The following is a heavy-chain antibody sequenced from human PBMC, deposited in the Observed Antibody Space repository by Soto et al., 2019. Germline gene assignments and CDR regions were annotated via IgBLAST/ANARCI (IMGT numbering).Heavy chain of an antibody. CDR1: GYTFTSYD. J-gene: IGHJ5*02. CDR2: MNPKSGNT. Sequence: ASVKVSCKASGYTFTSYDINWVRQATGQGLEWMGCMNPKSGNTGYAQKLQGRVTMTRNTSIITAYMELSSLRSEDTAVYFCAREGWLIVAAPESNWFDPWGQGTLVTVSS. CDR3: AREGWLIVAAPESNWFDP. V-gene: IGHV1-8*01. D-gene: IGHD2-15*01.